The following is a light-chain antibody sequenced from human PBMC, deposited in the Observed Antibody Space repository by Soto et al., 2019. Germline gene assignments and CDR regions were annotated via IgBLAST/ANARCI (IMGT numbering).Light chain of an antibody. CDR2: DAS. Sequence: DIQMTQFPSTLSAALGDRVTITCRASQTISTWLAWYQQKPGKAPNLLIYDASSLESGVPSRFSGSGSGTEFTLTISSLQPDDFATYYCQQYHSYSLTFGQGTKVDIK. V-gene: IGKV1-5*01. CDR1: QTISTW. CDR3: QQYHSYSLT. J-gene: IGKJ1*01.